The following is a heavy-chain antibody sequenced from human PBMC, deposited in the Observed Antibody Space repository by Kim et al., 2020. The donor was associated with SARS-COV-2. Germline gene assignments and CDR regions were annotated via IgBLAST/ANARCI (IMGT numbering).Heavy chain of an antibody. J-gene: IGHJ3*02. Sequence: GGSLRLSCAASGFTFSSYAMSWVRQAPGKGLEWVSAISGSGGSTYYADSVKGRFTISRDNSKNTLYLQMNSLRAEDTAVYYCAKDRLIRRGGYCSSTSCYPIGGGAFDIWGQGTMVTVSS. CDR3: AKDRLIRRGGYCSSTSCYPIGGGAFDI. V-gene: IGHV3-23*01. CDR2: ISGSGGST. D-gene: IGHD2-2*01. CDR1: GFTFSSYA.